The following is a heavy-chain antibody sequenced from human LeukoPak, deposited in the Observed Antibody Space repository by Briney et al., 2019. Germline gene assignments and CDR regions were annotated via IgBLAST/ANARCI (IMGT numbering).Heavy chain of an antibody. J-gene: IGHJ3*02. Sequence: SETLSLTCAVYGGSFSGYYWSWIRQPPGKWLEWIGEINHSGSTNYNPSLKSRVTISVDTSKNQFSLKLSSVTAADTAVYYCARARGEVTRGAFDIWGQGTMVTVSS. CDR2: INHSGST. D-gene: IGHD3-10*01. V-gene: IGHV4-34*01. CDR3: ARARGEVTRGAFDI. CDR1: GGSFSGYY.